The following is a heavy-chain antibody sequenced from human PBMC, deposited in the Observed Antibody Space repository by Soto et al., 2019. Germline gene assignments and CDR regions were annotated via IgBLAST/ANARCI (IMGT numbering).Heavy chain of an antibody. J-gene: IGHJ1*01. CDR2: ISGSGGST. CDR3: AISGYSSGWYGYLQH. Sequence: EVQLLESGGGLVQPGGSLRLSCAASGFTFSSYAMSWVRQAPGKGLEWVSAISGSGGSTYYADSVKGRFTISRDNSKNPLYLQMNSLRAEDTAVYYCAISGYSSGWYGYLQHWGQGTLVTVYS. V-gene: IGHV3-23*01. CDR1: GFTFSSYA. D-gene: IGHD6-19*01.